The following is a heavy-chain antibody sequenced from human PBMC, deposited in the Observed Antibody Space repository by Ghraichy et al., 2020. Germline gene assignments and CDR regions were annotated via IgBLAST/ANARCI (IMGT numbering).Heavy chain of an antibody. CDR2: IIPIFGTA. J-gene: IGHJ6*02. V-gene: IGHV1-69*13. CDR3: ARAHYDFWSGYYYYGMDV. CDR1: GGNFSSYA. Sequence: SVKVSCKASGGNFSSYAISWVRQAPGQGLEWMGGIIPIFGTANYAQKFQGRVTITADESTSTAYMELSSLRSEDTAVYYCARAHYDFWSGYYYYGMDVWGQGTTVTVSS. D-gene: IGHD3-3*01.